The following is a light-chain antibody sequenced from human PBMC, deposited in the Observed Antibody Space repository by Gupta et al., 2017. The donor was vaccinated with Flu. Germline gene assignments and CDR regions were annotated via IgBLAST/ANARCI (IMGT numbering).Light chain of an antibody. CDR2: SAS. Sequence: DIQMTQSPSSVSASVGDRVTVTCRASQVIYSQLGWYQQKPGKAPKLLIYSASTLQSGVPSRFSGSGSETDFTLTITSLQPEDAANYYCQQADSFPITFGGGAKVEIK. V-gene: IGKV1-12*01. CDR3: QQADSFPIT. CDR1: QVIYSQ. J-gene: IGKJ4*01.